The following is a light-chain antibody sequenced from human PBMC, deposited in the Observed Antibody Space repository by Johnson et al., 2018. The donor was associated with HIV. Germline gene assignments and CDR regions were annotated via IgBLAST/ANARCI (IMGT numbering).Light chain of an antibody. CDR3: GTWDSSLSVYV. CDR1: SSNIGNNY. CDR2: ENS. J-gene: IGLJ1*01. Sequence: QSVLTQPPSVSAAPGQKVTISCSGGSSNIGNNYVSWYQQLPRAAPKLLIYENSKRPSGIPDRFSGSKSGTSATLDITGLQTGDEADYYCGTWDSSLSVYVFGTGTKVTVL. V-gene: IGLV1-51*02.